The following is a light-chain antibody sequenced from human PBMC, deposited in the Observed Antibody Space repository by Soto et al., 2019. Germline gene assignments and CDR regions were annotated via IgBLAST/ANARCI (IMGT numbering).Light chain of an antibody. J-gene: IGKJ1*01. CDR2: GAS. CDR3: HQYCSSPWA. CDR1: QSVSSNY. V-gene: IGKV3-20*01. Sequence: EIVLTQSPGTLSLSPGERATLSCRASQSVSSNYLAWYQQKPGQAPRPLIYGASSRATGIPDRFSGSGAATAFTRPISRLEPEEFESYYCHQYCSSPWAFGQGTMVESK.